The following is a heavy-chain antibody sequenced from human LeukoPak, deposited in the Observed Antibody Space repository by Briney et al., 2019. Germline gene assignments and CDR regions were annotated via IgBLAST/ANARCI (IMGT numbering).Heavy chain of an antibody. V-gene: IGHV4-30-2*01. CDR2: IYHSGST. J-gene: IGHJ1*01. Sequence: SETLSLTCAVSGGSISSGGYSWSWIRQPPGKGLEWIGYIYHSGSTYYNPSLKSRVTISVDRSKNQFSLKLSSVTAADTAVYYCARGVAAVGIYFQHWGQGTLVTVSS. CDR3: ARGVAAVGIYFQH. D-gene: IGHD6-13*01. CDR1: GGSISSGGYS.